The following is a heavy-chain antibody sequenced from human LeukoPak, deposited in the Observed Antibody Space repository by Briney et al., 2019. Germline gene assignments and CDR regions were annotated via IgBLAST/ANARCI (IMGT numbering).Heavy chain of an antibody. CDR3: ASLGGWFGDLR. Sequence: GGSLRLSCAASGFTFSSYSMNWVRQAPGKGLEWVSSISSSSSYIYYADSVKGRFTISRDNAKNSLYLQMNSLRAEDTAVYYCASLGGWFGDLRWGQRTLVTVSS. D-gene: IGHD3-10*01. J-gene: IGHJ4*02. V-gene: IGHV3-21*01. CDR1: GFTFSSYS. CDR2: ISSSSSYI.